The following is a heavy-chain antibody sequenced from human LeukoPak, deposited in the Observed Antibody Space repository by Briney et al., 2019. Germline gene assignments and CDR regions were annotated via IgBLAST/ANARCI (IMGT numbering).Heavy chain of an antibody. D-gene: IGHD3-16*01. V-gene: IGHV3-33*01. CDR2: IWYDGSNK. Sequence: GGSLRLSCAASGFTFSSYGMHWVRQAPGKGLEWVAVIWYDGSNKYYADSVKGRFTISRDNSKNTLYLQMNSLRAEDTAVYCCARFRGDMAGGYYYYGMDVWGKGTTVTVSS. J-gene: IGHJ6*04. CDR1: GFTFSSYG. CDR3: ARFRGDMAGGYYYYGMDV.